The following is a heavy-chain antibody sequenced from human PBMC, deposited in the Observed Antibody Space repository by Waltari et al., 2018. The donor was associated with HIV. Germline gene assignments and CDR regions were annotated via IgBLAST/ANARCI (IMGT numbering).Heavy chain of an antibody. V-gene: IGHV5-51*03. CDR1: GYSFTGHW. D-gene: IGHD3-10*01. CDR2: IDPGDSDT. CDR3: ARRTRYGSYGMDV. Sequence: EVQLMQSGAEVKKPGESLKISCKGSGYSFTGHWIGWVSQMPGKGLEWMGIIDPGDSDTRYSPSFQGQVTISADKSITTAYLQWSSLKASDTAMYYCARRTRYGSYGMDVWGQGTTVTVSS. J-gene: IGHJ6*02.